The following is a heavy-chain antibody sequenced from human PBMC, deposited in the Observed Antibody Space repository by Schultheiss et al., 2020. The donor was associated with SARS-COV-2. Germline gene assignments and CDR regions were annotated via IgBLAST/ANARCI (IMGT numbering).Heavy chain of an antibody. CDR1: GFTFSSYG. D-gene: IGHD6-13*01. CDR2: INSDGSST. CDR3: ARDVGSSSWIDY. J-gene: IGHJ4*02. Sequence: GGSLRLSCAASGFTFSSYGMHWVRQAPGKGLVWVSRINSDGSSTSYADSVKGRFTISRDNAKNTLYLQMNSLRAEDTAVYYCARDVGSSSWIDYWGQGTLVTVSS. V-gene: IGHV3-74*01.